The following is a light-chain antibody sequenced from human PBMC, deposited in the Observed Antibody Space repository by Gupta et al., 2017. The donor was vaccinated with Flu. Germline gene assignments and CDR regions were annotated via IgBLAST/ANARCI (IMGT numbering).Light chain of an antibody. CDR3: QQDEDYPLT. CDR1: QTINTW. CDR2: AAS. V-gene: IGKV1-5*03. J-gene: IGKJ4*01. Sequence: DIQMTQSPSTLSASVGDRVTITCRASQTINTWLAWYQQKPGKAPKFLIYAASSLESGVPSRFSGDGSGTEFTLTISSLQPDDFATYYCQQDEDYPLTFGGGTKVEIK.